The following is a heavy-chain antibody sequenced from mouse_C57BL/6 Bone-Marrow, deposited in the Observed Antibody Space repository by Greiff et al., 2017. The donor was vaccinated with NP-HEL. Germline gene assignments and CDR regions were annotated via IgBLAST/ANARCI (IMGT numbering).Heavy chain of an antibody. V-gene: IGHV15-2*01. J-gene: IGHJ4*01. CDR1: DSEVFPIAY. CDR2: ILPSIGRT. CDR3: ARAYYDYPYYYAMDY. D-gene: IGHD2-4*01. Sequence: QVQLKESGSELRSPGSSVKLSCKDFDSEVFPIAYMSWVRQKPGHGFEWIGGILPSIGRTIYGEKFEDKATLDADTLSNTAYLELNSLTSEDSAIYYCARAYYDYPYYYAMDYWGQGTSVTVSS.